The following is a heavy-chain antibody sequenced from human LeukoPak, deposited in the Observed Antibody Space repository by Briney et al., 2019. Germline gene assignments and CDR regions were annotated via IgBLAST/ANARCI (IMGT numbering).Heavy chain of an antibody. D-gene: IGHD3-3*01. CDR2: INPNSGGT. CDR3: ASARGITIFGVVIGWFDP. Sequence: ASVKVSCKASGYTFTGYYMHWVRQAPGQGLEWMGWINPNSGGTNYAQKFQGRVTMTRDTSISTAYMELSRLRSGDTAVYYCASARGITIFGVVIGWFDPWGQGTLVTVSS. CDR1: GYTFTGYY. V-gene: IGHV1-2*02. J-gene: IGHJ5*02.